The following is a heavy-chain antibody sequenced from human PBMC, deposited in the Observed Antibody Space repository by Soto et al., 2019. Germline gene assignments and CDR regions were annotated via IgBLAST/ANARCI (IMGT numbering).Heavy chain of an antibody. V-gene: IGHV4-39*01. Sequence: SETLSLTCTVSGGSISSSSYYWGWIRQPPGKGLEWIGSIYYSGSTYYNPSLKSRVTISVDTSKNQFSLKLSSVTAADTAVYYCARHKIAVAGRTTNWFDPWGQGTLVTVSS. D-gene: IGHD6-19*01. CDR1: GGSISSSSYY. CDR2: IYYSGST. J-gene: IGHJ5*02. CDR3: ARHKIAVAGRTTNWFDP.